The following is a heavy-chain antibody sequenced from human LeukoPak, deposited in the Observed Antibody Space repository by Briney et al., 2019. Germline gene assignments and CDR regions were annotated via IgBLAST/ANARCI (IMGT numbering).Heavy chain of an antibody. CDR3: ASVVITGGYFQH. V-gene: IGHV3-66*02. CDR2: TYSDSST. D-gene: IGHD7-27*01. J-gene: IGHJ1*01. CDR1: GFTVSSNY. Sequence: GGSLRLSCAASGFTVSSNYMSWVRQAPGKGLEWVSVTYSDSSTYYADSVKGRFTISRDNPKNTLYLQMNSLRPEDTAVYYCASVVITGGYFQHWGQGTLVTVSS.